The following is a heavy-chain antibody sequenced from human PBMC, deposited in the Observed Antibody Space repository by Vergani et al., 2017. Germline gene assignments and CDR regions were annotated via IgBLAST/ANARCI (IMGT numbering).Heavy chain of an antibody. CDR2: IYSTGIT. CDR3: VSMGYCDEGDAFRIGYFDS. J-gene: IGHJ4*02. D-gene: IGHD2-21*01. CDR1: GDSISSGVYY. Sequence: QVQLQESGPGLVKPSQTLSLTRSVPGDSISSGVYYWNWIRQQPGEGLEWIGYIYSTGITHHNPSVRRRMNMSVDTSKNQFSLKLNSVTAADTAMYYCVSMGYCDEGDAFRIGYFDSWGPGILVTVSS. V-gene: IGHV4-31*03.